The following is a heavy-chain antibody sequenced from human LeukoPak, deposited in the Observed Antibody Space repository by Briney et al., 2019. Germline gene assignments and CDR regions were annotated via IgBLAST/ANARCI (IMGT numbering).Heavy chain of an antibody. J-gene: IGHJ4*02. CDR1: GFTFSSYA. D-gene: IGHD3-22*01. CDR3: ARAGYYDSSGYYYSTVFDY. V-gene: IGHV3-30-3*01. Sequence: GGSLRLSCAASGFTFSSYAMHWVRQAPGKGLEWVAVISYDGSNKYYADSVKGRFTISRDNSKNTLYLQMNSLRAEDTAVYYCARAGYYDSSGYYYSTVFDYWGQGTLVTVSS. CDR2: ISYDGSNK.